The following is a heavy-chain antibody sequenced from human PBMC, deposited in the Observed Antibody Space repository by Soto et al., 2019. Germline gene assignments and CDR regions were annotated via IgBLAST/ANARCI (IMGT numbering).Heavy chain of an antibody. CDR1: GFTFSSYG. Sequence: QVQLVESGGGVVQPGRALRLSCAASGFTFSSYGMHWVRQAPGKGLEWVAVISYDGSNKYYADSVKGRFTIARDNSKNTLYLQMNSLRAEDTAVYYCASDQGGSGSYFYYYYGTDVWVQETTVTVSS. CDR3: ASDQGGSGSYFYYYYGTDV. V-gene: IGHV3-30*03. J-gene: IGHJ6*02. CDR2: ISYDGSNK. D-gene: IGHD3-10*01.